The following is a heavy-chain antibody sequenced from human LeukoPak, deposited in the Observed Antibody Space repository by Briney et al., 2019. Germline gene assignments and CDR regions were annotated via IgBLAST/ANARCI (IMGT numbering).Heavy chain of an antibody. V-gene: IGHV1-46*01. CDR3: ARGSLDIVVVPAAIAKEGSWFDP. J-gene: IGHJ5*02. D-gene: IGHD2-2*01. CDR2: INPSGGST. CDR1: GYTFTSYY. Sequence: ASVKVSCKASGYTFTSYYMHWVRQAPGQGLEWMGIINPSGGSTSYAQKFQGRVTMTRDTSTSTVYMELSSLRSEDTAVYYCARGSLDIVVVPAAIAKEGSWFDPWGQGTLVTVSS.